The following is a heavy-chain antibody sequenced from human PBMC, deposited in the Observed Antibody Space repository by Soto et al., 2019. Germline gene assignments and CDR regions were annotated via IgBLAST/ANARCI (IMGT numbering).Heavy chain of an antibody. CDR3: ARDRRYDILTGPMDV. D-gene: IGHD3-9*01. Sequence: PGGSLRLSCAAPGFTFSIYALHWVRQAPGKGLEWVAVMSPNGNNQYYADSVKGRFTISRDNAKNTLYLQMNSLRAEDTAVYYCARDRRYDILTGPMDVWGQGTTVTVSS. V-gene: IGHV3-30-3*01. J-gene: IGHJ6*02. CDR1: GFTFSIYA. CDR2: MSPNGNNQ.